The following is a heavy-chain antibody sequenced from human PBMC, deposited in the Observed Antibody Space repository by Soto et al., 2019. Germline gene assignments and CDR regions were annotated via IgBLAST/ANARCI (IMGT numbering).Heavy chain of an antibody. D-gene: IGHD3-22*01. Sequence: GVSVKVSCKASGHTFTSYAMHWVRQAPGQRLEWMGWSNAGNGNTKYSQEFQGRVIMTTDTSTSTAYMEVRSLRSDDTAVYYCVKDRDSNSWPSRDVWGPGTTVTVSS. CDR2: SNAGNGNT. CDR1: GHTFTSYA. J-gene: IGHJ6*02. CDR3: VKDRDSNSWPSRDV. V-gene: IGHV1-3*02.